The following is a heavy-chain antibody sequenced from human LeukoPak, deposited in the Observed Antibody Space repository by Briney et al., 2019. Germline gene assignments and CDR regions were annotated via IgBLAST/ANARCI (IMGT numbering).Heavy chain of an antibody. CDR1: GFTFSSYG. V-gene: IGHV3-23*01. CDR2: ISGSGGST. J-gene: IGHJ4*02. D-gene: IGHD3-22*01. CDR3: AMTYSDSSGYPAYYFDY. Sequence: GGSLRLSCAASGFTFSSYGMSWVRQAPGKGLEWVSAISGSGGSTYYADSVKGRFTISRDNSKNTLYLQMNSLRAEDTAVYYCAMTYSDSSGYPAYYFDYWGQGTLVTVSS.